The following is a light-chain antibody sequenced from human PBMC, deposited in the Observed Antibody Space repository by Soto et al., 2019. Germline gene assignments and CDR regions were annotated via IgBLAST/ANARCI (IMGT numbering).Light chain of an antibody. J-gene: IGLJ3*02. V-gene: IGLV1-44*01. CDR3: ALWDDSLNALV. CDR2: NAY. CDR1: TSYIGTNT. Sequence: QSVVTQPPSTSGTLGQWVTLTCSGGTSYIGTNTVNWDQQLPEAARKLLLVNAYELPGAVPDRVSGSESVTSAALAISGPQSEDEAHYYCALWDDSLNALVFGGGTQLTVL.